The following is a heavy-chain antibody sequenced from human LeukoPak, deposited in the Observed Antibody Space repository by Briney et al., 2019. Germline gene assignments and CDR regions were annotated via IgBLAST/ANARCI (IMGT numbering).Heavy chain of an antibody. CDR3: ARPGLRGYAYGFDY. D-gene: IGHD5-18*01. CDR1: GGSISSSSYY. V-gene: IGHV4-39*01. CDR2: IYYSGST. J-gene: IGHJ4*02. Sequence: PSETLSLTCTVSGGSISSSSYYWGWIRQPPGKGLEWIGSIYYSGSTYYNPSLKSRVTISVDTSKNQFSLKLSSATAADTAVYYCARPGLRGYAYGFDYWGQGTLVTVSS.